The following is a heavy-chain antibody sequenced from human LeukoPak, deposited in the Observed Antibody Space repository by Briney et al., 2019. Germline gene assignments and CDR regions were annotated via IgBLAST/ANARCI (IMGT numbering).Heavy chain of an antibody. J-gene: IGHJ4*02. Sequence: SETLSLTCTVSGGSISGYYGGWIRQPPGKGLEWIGYVYDSWSTNYNPSLKSRVTISVDTSKNQFSLKLSSVTAADTAVYYCARGSGWLLRFWGQGTLVTVSS. CDR3: ARGSGWLLRF. CDR1: GGSISGYY. CDR2: VYDSWST. D-gene: IGHD3-9*01. V-gene: IGHV4-59*01.